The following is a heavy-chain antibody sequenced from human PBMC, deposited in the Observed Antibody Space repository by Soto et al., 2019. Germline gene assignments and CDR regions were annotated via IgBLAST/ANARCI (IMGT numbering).Heavy chain of an antibody. CDR3: ARARGVGYSWSGVDS. CDR2: IYSGGIT. V-gene: IGHV3-53*02. J-gene: IGHJ4*02. D-gene: IGHD3-3*01. CDR1: GFSISTNY. Sequence: EVQLVETGGDLIQPGGSLRLSCAASGFSISTNYMTWVRQAPGKGLEYVSIIYSGGITYYADSVKGRFTISRDNSKNTLYLQMNSLRVEDTAVYYCARARGVGYSWSGVDSWGQGTLVTVSS.